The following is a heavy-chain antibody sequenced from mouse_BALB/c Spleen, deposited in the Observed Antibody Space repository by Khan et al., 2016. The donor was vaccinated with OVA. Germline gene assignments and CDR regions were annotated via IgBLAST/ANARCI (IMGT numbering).Heavy chain of an antibody. CDR3: AREGAYYRSDGWFSY. CDR1: GYTFTTYT. CDR2: INPSNGYT. V-gene: IGHV1-4*01. J-gene: IGHJ3*01. D-gene: IGHD2-14*01. Sequence: QVQLKESGAELARPGASVKMSCKASGYTFTTYTMHWVKQRPGQGLEWIGYINPSNGYTNYNQKFKDKSTLTADKSSSTAYMQLSSLTSDYSAVYYCAREGAYYRSDGWFSYWGQGTLDTVSA.